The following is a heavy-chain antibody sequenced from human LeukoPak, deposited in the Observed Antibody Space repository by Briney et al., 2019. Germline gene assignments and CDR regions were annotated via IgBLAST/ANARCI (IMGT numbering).Heavy chain of an antibody. CDR2: IDWDDDK. V-gene: IGHV2-70*11. CDR3: ARGTAAGTTWWFDP. J-gene: IGHJ5*02. CDR1: GFSLSTSGMC. Sequence: SGPTLVNPTQTLTLTCTFSGFSLSTSGMCVSWIRQPPGKALEWLARIDWDDDKYYSTSLKTRLTISKDTSKNQVVLTMTNMDPVDTATYYCARGTAAGTTWWFDPWGQGTLVTVSS. D-gene: IGHD6-13*01.